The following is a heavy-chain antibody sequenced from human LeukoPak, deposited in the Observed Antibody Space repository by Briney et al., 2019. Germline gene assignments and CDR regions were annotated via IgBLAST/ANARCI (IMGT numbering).Heavy chain of an antibody. Sequence: PSETLSLTCTVSGGSISSSSYYWSWIRQPPGKGLEWIGYIYYSGCTNYNPSLKSRVTISVDTSKNQFSLKLSSVTAADTAVYYCARDTEQLGAPFDPWGQGTLVTVSS. V-gene: IGHV4-61*01. CDR1: GGSISSSSYY. CDR3: ARDTEQLGAPFDP. CDR2: IYYSGCT. D-gene: IGHD6-13*01. J-gene: IGHJ5*02.